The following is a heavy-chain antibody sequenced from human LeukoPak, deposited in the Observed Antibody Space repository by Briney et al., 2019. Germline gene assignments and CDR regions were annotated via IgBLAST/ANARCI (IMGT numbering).Heavy chain of an antibody. CDR2: INAGNGNT. D-gene: IGHD3-9*01. CDR1: GYTFTSYA. CDR3: ARSRTGLLRYFDWSHYFDY. V-gene: IGHV1-3*01. J-gene: IGHJ4*02. Sequence: GASVKVSCKASGYTFTSYAMHWVRQAPGQRLEWMGWINAGNGNTKYSQKFQGRVTITRDTSASTAYMELSSLRSEDTAVYYCARSRTGLLRYFDWSHYFDYWGQGTLVTVSS.